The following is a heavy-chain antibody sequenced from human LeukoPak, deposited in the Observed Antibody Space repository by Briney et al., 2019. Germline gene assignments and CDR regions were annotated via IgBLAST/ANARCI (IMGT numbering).Heavy chain of an antibody. D-gene: IGHD3-22*01. Sequence: SVKVSCKASGGTFSSYAISWVRQAPGQGLEWMGGIIPIFGTANYAQKFQGRVTITTDESTSTAYMELSSLRSEDTAVYYYAKGTPTKYYYDSSGYNWFDPWGQGTLVTVSS. CDR2: IIPIFGTA. J-gene: IGHJ5*02. CDR3: AKGTPTKYYYDSSGYNWFDP. CDR1: GGTFSSYA. V-gene: IGHV1-69*05.